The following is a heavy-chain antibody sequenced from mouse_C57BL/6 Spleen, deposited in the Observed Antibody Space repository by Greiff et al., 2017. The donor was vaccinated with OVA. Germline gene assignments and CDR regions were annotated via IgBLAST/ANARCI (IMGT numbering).Heavy chain of an antibody. J-gene: IGHJ2*01. CDR2: IHPNSGST. D-gene: IGHD3-2*02. CDR1: GYTFTSYW. V-gene: IGHV1-64*01. CDR3: ARLGSSGYHYLDY. Sequence: VQLQQPGAELVKPGASVKLSCKASGYTFTSYWMHWVKQRPGQGLEWIGMIHPNSGSTNYNEKFKSKATLTVDKSSSTAYMQLSSLTSEDSAVYYCARLGSSGYHYLDYWGQGTTLTVSS.